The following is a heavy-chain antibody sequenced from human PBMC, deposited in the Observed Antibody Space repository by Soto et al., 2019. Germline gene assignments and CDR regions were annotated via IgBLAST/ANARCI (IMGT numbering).Heavy chain of an antibody. J-gene: IGHJ6*02. CDR1: GYTFTSYA. CDR3: ARDRRHSSSLDGMDV. D-gene: IGHD6-6*01. V-gene: IGHV1-3*01. Sequence: QVQLVQSGAEVKKPGASVKVSCKASGYTFTSYAMHWVRQAPGQRLEWMGWINAGNGNTIYSQKFQGRVTITRDTSASTDYMELSSLRSEDTAVYYCARDRRHSSSLDGMDVWGQGTTVTVSS. CDR2: INAGNGNT.